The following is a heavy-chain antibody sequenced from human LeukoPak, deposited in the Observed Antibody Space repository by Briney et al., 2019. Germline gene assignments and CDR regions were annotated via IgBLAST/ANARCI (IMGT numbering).Heavy chain of an antibody. Sequence: GRSLRLSCAASGFTFSTYAMHWVRQAPGKGPEGVAVISYDSIYKYYADSVEGRFTISRDNSENTLYLQMNSLRDEDTAVYFCARVTGATRVFDYWGQGTLVTVSS. V-gene: IGHV3-30*04. D-gene: IGHD5-12*01. CDR2: ISYDSIYK. J-gene: IGHJ4*02. CDR1: GFTFSTYA. CDR3: ARVTGATRVFDY.